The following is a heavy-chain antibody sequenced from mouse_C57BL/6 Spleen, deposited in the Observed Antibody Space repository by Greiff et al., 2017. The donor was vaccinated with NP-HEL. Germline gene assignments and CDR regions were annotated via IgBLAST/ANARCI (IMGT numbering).Heavy chain of an antibody. J-gene: IGHJ1*03. CDR2: IHPNSGST. V-gene: IGHV1-64*01. D-gene: IGHD1-1*01. CDR3: ARGSITTVVAWYFDV. Sequence: VQLQQSGAELVKPGASVKLSCKASGYTFTSYWMHWVKQRPGQGLEWIGMIHPNSGSTNYNEKFKSKATLTVDKSSSTAYMQLSSLTSEDSAVYYCARGSITTVVAWYFDVWGTGTTVTVSS. CDR1: GYTFTSYW.